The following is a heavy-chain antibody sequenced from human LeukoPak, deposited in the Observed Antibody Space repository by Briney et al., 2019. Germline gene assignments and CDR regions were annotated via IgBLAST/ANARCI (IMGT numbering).Heavy chain of an antibody. CDR2: ISSSSSTI. CDR3: AKDYTYQPMRGGHGY. Sequence: GGSLRLSCAASGFTFSSYSMNWVRQAPGKGLEWVSYISSSSSTIYYADSVKGRFTISRDNAKNSRYLQMNSLRDEDTAVYYCAKDYTYQPMRGGHGYWGQGTLVTVSS. J-gene: IGHJ4*02. D-gene: IGHD2-2*01. CDR1: GFTFSSYS. V-gene: IGHV3-48*02.